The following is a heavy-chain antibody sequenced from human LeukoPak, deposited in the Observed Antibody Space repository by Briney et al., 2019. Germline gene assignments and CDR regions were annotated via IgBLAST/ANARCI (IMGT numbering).Heavy chain of an antibody. J-gene: IGHJ4*02. V-gene: IGHV4-31*03. CDR3: ARGRLARIPYFDS. Sequence: SQSQSLTCSLFGGSISRGSHCWTWIRQLPGKGLEGLGYVDYSGTIYYNSSLESRLTLSVDTSNNQFSLDLRSMTAADTAVYYCARGRLARIPYFDSWGQGALVAVSS. CDR1: GGSISRGSHC. CDR2: VDYSGTI. D-gene: IGHD6-19*01.